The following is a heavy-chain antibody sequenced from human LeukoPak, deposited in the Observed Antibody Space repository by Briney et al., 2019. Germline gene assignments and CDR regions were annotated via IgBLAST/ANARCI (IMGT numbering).Heavy chain of an antibody. CDR2: ISSSSSYI. CDR3: ASDESIHAFDI. CDR1: GFTFSSYS. Sequence: GGSLRLSCGASGFTFSSYSMNWVRQAPGKGLEWVSSISSSSSYIYYADSVKGRFTISRDNAKDSLYLQMNSLRAEDTAVYYCASDESIHAFDIWGQGTMVTVSS. J-gene: IGHJ3*02. D-gene: IGHD2/OR15-2a*01. V-gene: IGHV3-21*01.